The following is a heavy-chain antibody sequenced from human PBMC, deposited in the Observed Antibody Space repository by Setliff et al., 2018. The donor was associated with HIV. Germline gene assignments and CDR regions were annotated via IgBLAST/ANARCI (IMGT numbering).Heavy chain of an antibody. D-gene: IGHD3-22*01. CDR3: ARGLSGDYLFTGYMDV. Sequence: SETLSLTCTVSGGSISSGSYYWNWIRQPAGKGLEWIGRIYTSGSTNYNPSLKSRVTISVDTSKNQFSLKLGSVTAADTAVYYCARGLSGDYLFTGYMDVWGKGTTVTVSS. V-gene: IGHV4-61*02. J-gene: IGHJ6*03. CDR2: IYTSGST. CDR1: GGSISSGSYY.